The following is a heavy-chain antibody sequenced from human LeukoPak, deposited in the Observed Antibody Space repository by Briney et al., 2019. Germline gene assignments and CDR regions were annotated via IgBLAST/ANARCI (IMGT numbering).Heavy chain of an antibody. Sequence: GGSLRLSCAASGFTFSDYYMSWIRQAPGKGLEWVSYISSSGSTIYYAGSVKGRFTISRDNAKNSLYLQMNSLRAEDTAVYYCARGFTMIVVSYYYGMDVWGQGTTVTVSS. CDR2: ISSSGSTI. CDR3: ARGFTMIVVSYYYGMDV. V-gene: IGHV3-11*01. J-gene: IGHJ6*02. D-gene: IGHD3-22*01. CDR1: GFTFSDYY.